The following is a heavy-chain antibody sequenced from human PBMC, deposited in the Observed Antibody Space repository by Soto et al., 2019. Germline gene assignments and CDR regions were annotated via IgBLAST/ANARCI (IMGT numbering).Heavy chain of an antibody. CDR3: ARTMVRGVSNYYYYYGMDV. CDR1: GGSISSYY. J-gene: IGHJ6*02. Sequence: SETLSLTCTVSGGSISSYYWSWIRQPPGKGLEWIGYIYYSGSTNYNPSLKSRVTISVDTSKNQFSLKLSSVTAADTAVYYCARTMVRGVSNYYYYYGMDVWGQGTTVTVS. V-gene: IGHV4-59*01. CDR2: IYYSGST. D-gene: IGHD3-10*01.